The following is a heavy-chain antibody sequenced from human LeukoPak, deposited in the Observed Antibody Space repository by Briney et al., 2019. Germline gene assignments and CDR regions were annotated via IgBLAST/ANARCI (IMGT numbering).Heavy chain of an antibody. CDR3: ARDENKYYYDSSGYYDY. J-gene: IGHJ4*02. CDR2: IWYDGSNK. Sequence: GGSLRLSCAAPGFTFSSYGMHWVRQAPGKGLEWVAVIWYDGSNKYYADSVKGRFTISRDNSKNTLYLQMNSLRAEDTAVYYCARDENKYYYDSSGYYDYWGQGTLVTVSS. V-gene: IGHV3-33*01. D-gene: IGHD3-22*01. CDR1: GFTFSSYG.